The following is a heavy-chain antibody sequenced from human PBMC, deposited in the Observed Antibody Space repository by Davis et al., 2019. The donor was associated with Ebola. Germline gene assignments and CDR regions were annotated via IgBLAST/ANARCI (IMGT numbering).Heavy chain of an antibody. D-gene: IGHD3-22*01. J-gene: IGHJ4*02. CDR3: AREVGDSSGYYEDY. CDR1: GFTFSSYG. CDR2: ISYDGSNK. V-gene: IGHV3-30*03. Sequence: GESLKISCAASGFTFSSYGMHWVRQAPGKGLEWVAVISYDGSNKYYADSVKGRFTISRDNSKNSLYLQMNSLRAEDTAVYYCAREVGDSSGYYEDYWGQGTLVTVSS.